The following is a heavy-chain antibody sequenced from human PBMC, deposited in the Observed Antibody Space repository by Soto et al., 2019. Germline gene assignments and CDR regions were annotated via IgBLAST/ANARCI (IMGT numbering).Heavy chain of an antibody. CDR1: GFTFSSYA. J-gene: IGHJ6*02. CDR2: ISGSGGST. V-gene: IGHV3-23*01. CDR3: AKALKPYYYYYGMDV. Sequence: LRLSCAASGFTFSSYAMSWVRQAPGKGLEWVSAISGSGGSTYYADSVKGRFTISRDNSKNTLYLQMNSLRAEDTAVYYCAKALKPYYYYYGMDVWGQGTTVTVSS.